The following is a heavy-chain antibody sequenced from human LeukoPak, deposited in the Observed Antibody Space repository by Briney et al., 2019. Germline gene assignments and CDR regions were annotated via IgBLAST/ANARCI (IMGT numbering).Heavy chain of an antibody. J-gene: IGHJ5*02. CDR1: GFTFSSYA. CDR2: ISYDGSNK. CDR3: ARDLSGWYFFGWFDP. D-gene: IGHD6-19*01. Sequence: PGRSLRLSCAASGFTFSSYAMHWVRQAPGKGLEWVAVISYDGSNKYYADSVKSRFTISRDNSKNTLYLQMNSLRAEDTAVYYCARDLSGWYFFGWFDPWGQGTLVTVSP. V-gene: IGHV3-30-3*01.